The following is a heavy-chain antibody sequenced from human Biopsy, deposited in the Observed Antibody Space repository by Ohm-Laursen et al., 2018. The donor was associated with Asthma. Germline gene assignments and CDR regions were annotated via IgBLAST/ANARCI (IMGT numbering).Heavy chain of an antibody. Sequence: TLSLTCAVSGASINSGGFSWKWVRQPPRKGLEFISFLFHTGATYYNPSLKSRVSISIDTSKNQFSLKLSSVTAADTAVYYCARAQDYYDSRGYYRSFDYWGQGTLVTVSS. J-gene: IGHJ4*02. CDR3: ARAQDYYDSRGYYRSFDY. CDR2: LFHTGAT. V-gene: IGHV4-31*02. CDR1: GASINSGGFS. D-gene: IGHD3-22*01.